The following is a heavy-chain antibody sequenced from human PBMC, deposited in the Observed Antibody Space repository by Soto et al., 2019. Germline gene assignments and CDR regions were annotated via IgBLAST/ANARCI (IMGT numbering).Heavy chain of an antibody. Sequence: QVQLVESGGGVVQPGRSLRLSCAGSGFTFSSHAMHWVRQAPGKGLEWVAVISYDGSSKYYADSVKGRFTPSRDNSKNTLYLQMNSLRAEDTAVYYCARDTIHIPVGYFDYWGQGTLVTVSS. J-gene: IGHJ4*02. V-gene: IGHV3-30-3*01. CDR2: ISYDGSSK. CDR1: GFTFSSHA. D-gene: IGHD2-15*01. CDR3: ARDTIHIPVGYFDY.